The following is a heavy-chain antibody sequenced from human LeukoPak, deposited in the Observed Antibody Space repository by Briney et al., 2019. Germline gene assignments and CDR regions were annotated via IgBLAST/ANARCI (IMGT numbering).Heavy chain of an antibody. CDR2: ISSRATTI. D-gene: IGHD3-22*01. J-gene: IGHJ5*02. CDR1: GFTFSSYE. V-gene: IGHV3-48*03. Sequence: GGSLRLSCAASGFTFSSYEMNWVRQSPGKGLEWVSYISSRATTIHYADSVKGRFTISRDNAKNTLYLRMNSLRAEDTAVYYCARDQVGDSSGYYYPWFDPWGQGALVTVSS. CDR3: ARDQVGDSSGYYYPWFDP.